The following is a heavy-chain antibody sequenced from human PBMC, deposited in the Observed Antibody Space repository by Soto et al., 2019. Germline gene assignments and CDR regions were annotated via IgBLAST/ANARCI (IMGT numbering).Heavy chain of an antibody. J-gene: IGHJ4*02. CDR3: ARTAAAVYHYFDY. Sequence: QVQLVQSGAEVKKPGASVKVSCKASGYTFTGYYMHWVRQAPGQGLERMGWINPKSAGTNYAQKFQGWVTMTRDTSISTAYMYLSRLRSDDTAVYYCARTAAAVYHYFDYWGQGTLVTVSS. V-gene: IGHV1-2*04. CDR2: INPKSAGT. D-gene: IGHD6-13*01. CDR1: GYTFTGYY.